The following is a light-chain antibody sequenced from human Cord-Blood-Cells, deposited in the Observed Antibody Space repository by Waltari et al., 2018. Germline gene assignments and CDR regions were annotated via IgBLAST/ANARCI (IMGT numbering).Light chain of an antibody. CDR3: CSYAGSSTLV. V-gene: IGLV2-23*01. CDR1: SSDVGSYNL. J-gene: IGLJ2*01. Sequence: QSALTQPASVSGSPGQSITISCTGTSSDVGSYNLVSWYQQHPGKAPKLMIYEGSKRPSGGSNRFSGSKSGNMASLTISGLQAEDEADYYCCSYAGSSTLVFGGGTKLTVL. CDR2: EGS.